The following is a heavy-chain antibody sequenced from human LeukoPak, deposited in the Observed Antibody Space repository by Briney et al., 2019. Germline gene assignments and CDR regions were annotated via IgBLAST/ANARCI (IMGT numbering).Heavy chain of an antibody. CDR2: IYYSGST. CDR3: ARGWSGYYYYYMDV. D-gene: IGHD1-26*01. V-gene: IGHV4-59*01. J-gene: IGHJ6*03. CDR1: GGFISSYY. Sequence: SETLSLTCTVSGGFISSYYWSWIRQPPGKGLEWIGYIYYSGSTNYNPSLESRVTISVDTSKNQFSLKLSSVTAADTAVYYCARGWSGYYYYYMDVWGKGTTVTISS.